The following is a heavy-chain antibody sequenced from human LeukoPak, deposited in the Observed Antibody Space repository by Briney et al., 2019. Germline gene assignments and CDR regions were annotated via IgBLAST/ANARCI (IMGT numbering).Heavy chain of an antibody. CDR2: ISTYDGRT. D-gene: IGHD3-3*01. CDR3: ARDLLGVTIFGVGPLYYFDY. J-gene: IGHJ4*02. Sequence: GASVKVSCKASGYVFSNYGISWVRQAPGQGLEWMGWISTYDGRTNFAQKFQGRVTMTRDMSTSTVYMELSSLRSEDTAVYYCARDLLGVTIFGVGPLYYFDYWGQGTLVTVSS. V-gene: IGHV1-18*01. CDR1: GYVFSNYG.